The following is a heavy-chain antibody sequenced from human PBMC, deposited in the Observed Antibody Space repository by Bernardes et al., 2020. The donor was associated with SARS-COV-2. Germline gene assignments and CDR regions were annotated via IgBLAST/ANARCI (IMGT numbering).Heavy chain of an antibody. CDR1: GFTFSSYS. Sequence: GGSLRLSCAASGFTFSSYSMNWVRQAPGKGLEWVSYISSSSSTIYYADSVKGRFTISRDNAKNSLYLQMNSLRAEDTAVYYCARDQSGVLPYGMDVWGQGTTVTVSS. V-gene: IGHV3-48*01. CDR2: ISSSSSTI. D-gene: IGHD3-10*01. J-gene: IGHJ6*02. CDR3: ARDQSGVLPYGMDV.